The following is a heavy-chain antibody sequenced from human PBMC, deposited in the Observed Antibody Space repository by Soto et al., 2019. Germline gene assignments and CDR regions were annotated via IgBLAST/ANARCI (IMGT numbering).Heavy chain of an antibody. J-gene: IGHJ6*02. CDR1: GSTLTKLS. V-gene: IGHV1-24*01. D-gene: IGHD6-13*01. Sequence: ASVKVSCRVSGSTLTKLSLHLVRQAPGKGLVWMGGFNPEDGETIYAQKFQGRVTMTEYISTDTADMELSSLRSEDTAVYYCATHPRDSSSWGYFYYGMDVWGQGTTVTVSS. CDR3: ATHPRDSSSWGYFYYGMDV. CDR2: FNPEDGET.